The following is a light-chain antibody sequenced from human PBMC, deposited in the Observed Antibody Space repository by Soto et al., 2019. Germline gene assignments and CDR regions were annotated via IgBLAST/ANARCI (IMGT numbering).Light chain of an antibody. Sequence: DIQMTQSPSTLSASVGDRVTITCRASQSIRDWLAWYQQIPGKAPKLLIYRASNLESGVPSRFSGSGSGTEFTLTISSLQPDDFATYYCQQYDSYAWTFDQGTKVEIK. V-gene: IGKV1-5*03. J-gene: IGKJ1*01. CDR2: RAS. CDR3: QQYDSYAWT. CDR1: QSIRDW.